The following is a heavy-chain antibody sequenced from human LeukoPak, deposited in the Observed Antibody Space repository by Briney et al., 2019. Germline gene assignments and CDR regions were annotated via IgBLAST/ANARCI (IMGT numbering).Heavy chain of an antibody. CDR3: ARDSREGYILFGY. V-gene: IGHV1-69*05. CDR1: GGTFSSYA. D-gene: IGHD5-24*01. CDR2: IIPIFGTA. Sequence: GSSVKVSCKASGGTFSSYAISWVRQAPGQGLEWMGGIIPIFGTANYAQKFQGRVTITTDEATSTAYMELSSLRSEDTAVYYCARDSREGYILFGYWGQGTLVNGSS. J-gene: IGHJ4*02.